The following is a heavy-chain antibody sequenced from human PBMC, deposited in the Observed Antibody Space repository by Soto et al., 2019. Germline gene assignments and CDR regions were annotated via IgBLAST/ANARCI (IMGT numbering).Heavy chain of an antibody. CDR2: VYYIGDT. J-gene: IGHJ5*02. D-gene: IGHD3-3*01. CDR3: ARETGYYGGYNWFDP. Sequence: TLSLTCTVSGDSISSAAYYWSWIRQHPGKGLEWMGYVYYIGDTYYNPSLKGRITISLDTSKNQFSLKLTSVTAADTAVYYFARETGYYGGYNWFDPWRQVTMLTVS. V-gene: IGHV4-31*03. CDR1: GDSISSAAYY.